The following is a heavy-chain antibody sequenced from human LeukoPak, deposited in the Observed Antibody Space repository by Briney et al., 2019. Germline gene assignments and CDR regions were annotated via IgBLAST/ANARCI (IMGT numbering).Heavy chain of an antibody. CDR2: ISGSGSSI. D-gene: IGHD3-22*01. CDR1: GFTFSSYD. CDR3: AKVGNRQWYYDSSGYYPDAFDI. J-gene: IGHJ3*02. V-gene: IGHV3-23*01. Sequence: GGSLRLSCAASGFTFSSYDMSWVRQAPGKGLEWVSSISGSGSSIYYADSVKGRFTISRDNSKNTLYLQMNSLRAEDTAVYYCAKVGNRQWYYDSSGYYPDAFDIWGQGTMVTVSS.